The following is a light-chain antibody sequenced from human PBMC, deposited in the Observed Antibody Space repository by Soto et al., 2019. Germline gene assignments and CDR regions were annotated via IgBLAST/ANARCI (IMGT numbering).Light chain of an antibody. CDR3: QQYDNVPHT. Sequence: DVQMTKSPSSLSAAVGDRVTITCQASHDISDYLNWYQHKPGEAPKLLIYDASKLEAGVPSRVSGRGSVTDFAINISSLQPEDIAICYCQQYDNVPHTFGGGTKVESK. CDR1: HDISDY. V-gene: IGKV1-33*01. CDR2: DAS. J-gene: IGKJ4*01.